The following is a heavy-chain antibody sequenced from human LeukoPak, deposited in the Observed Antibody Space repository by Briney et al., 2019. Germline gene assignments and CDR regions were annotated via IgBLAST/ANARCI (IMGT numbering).Heavy chain of an antibody. CDR1: GFTFSSYA. J-gene: IGHJ6*02. Sequence: GGSLRLSCAASGFTFSSYAMSWVRQAPGKGLEWVSAISGSGGSTYYADSVKGRFTISRDNSKNTPYLQMNSLRAEDTAVYYCAKRKDCSGGSCYPDGYYGMDVWGQGTTVTVSS. D-gene: IGHD2-15*01. CDR3: AKRKDCSGGSCYPDGYYGMDV. CDR2: ISGSGGST. V-gene: IGHV3-23*01.